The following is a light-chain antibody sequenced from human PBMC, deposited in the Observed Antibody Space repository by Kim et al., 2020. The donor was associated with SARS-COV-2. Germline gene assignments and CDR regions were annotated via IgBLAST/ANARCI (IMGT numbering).Light chain of an antibody. CDR2: SNN. J-gene: IGLJ3*02. V-gene: IGLV1-44*01. CDR3: AAWDDSLNGPV. CDR1: SSNIGSNT. Sequence: QSVLTQPPSASGTPGQRVTISCPGSSSNIGSNTVNWYQQLPGTAPKLLIYSNNQRPSGVPERFSGSKSGTSASLAISGLQSEDEADYYCAAWDDSLNGPVFGGGTKLTVL.